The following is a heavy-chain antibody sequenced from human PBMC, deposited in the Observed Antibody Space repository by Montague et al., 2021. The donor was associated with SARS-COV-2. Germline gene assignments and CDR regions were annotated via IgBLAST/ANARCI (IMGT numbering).Heavy chain of an antibody. D-gene: IGHD1-1*01. V-gene: IGHV4-39*01. Sequence: SETLSLTCVVSSGSISPSDTHYWGWVRQAPGKGLEWIATISYSGSTSYNPPLRSRVTISVDTSKNQISLNLRAVTAADTSVYYCARHSTTDAFDPWGQGILVTVSS. J-gene: IGHJ5*02. CDR3: ARHSTTDAFDP. CDR1: SGSISPSDTHY. CDR2: ISYSGST.